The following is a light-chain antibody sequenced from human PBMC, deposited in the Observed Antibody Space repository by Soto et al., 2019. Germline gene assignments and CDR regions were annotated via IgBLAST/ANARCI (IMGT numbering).Light chain of an antibody. Sequence: QSALTQTASVSGSPGQSITISCTGTTSDVGGYNYVSWYQQHPGKATKLMIFEVSNRPSGVSNRFSGSKSGNTASLTISGIQAEDEAVYYCGSYTCFSALDVFGTGTQLTVL. J-gene: IGLJ1*01. CDR2: EVS. V-gene: IGLV2-14*01. CDR3: GSYTCFSALDV. CDR1: TSDVGGYNY.